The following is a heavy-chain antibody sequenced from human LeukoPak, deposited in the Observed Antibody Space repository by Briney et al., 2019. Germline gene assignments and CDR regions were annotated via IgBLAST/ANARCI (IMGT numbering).Heavy chain of an antibody. CDR3: ARERYCSSTSCYRGGPFDY. V-gene: IGHV4-34*01. D-gene: IGHD2-2*02. CDR1: GGSFSGYY. CDR2: INHSGST. Sequence: PSETLSLTCAVYGGSFSGYYWSWIRQPPGKGLEWIGEINHSGSTNYNPSLKRRVTISVDTSKNQFSLKLSSVTAADTAVYYCARERYCSSTSCYRGGPFDYWGQGTLVTVSS. J-gene: IGHJ4*02.